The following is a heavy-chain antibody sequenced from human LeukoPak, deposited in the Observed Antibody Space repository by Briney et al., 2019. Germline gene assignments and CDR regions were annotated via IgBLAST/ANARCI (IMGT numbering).Heavy chain of an antibody. CDR3: ARTYSGYDSGSAFDY. CDR2: ISYDGSSK. CDR1: GFTFSTYA. Sequence: GRSLRLSCAASGFTFSTYAMHWVRQAPGKGLEWVAVISYDGSSKYYADSVKGRFTISRDNSKNTLYLQMNSLRAEDTAVYYCARTYSGYDSGSAFDYWGQGTLVTVSS. J-gene: IGHJ4*02. D-gene: IGHD5-12*01. V-gene: IGHV3-30*04.